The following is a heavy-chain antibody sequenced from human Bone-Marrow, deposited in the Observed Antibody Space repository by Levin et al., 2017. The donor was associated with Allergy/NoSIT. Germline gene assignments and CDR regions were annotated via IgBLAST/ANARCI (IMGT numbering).Heavy chain of an antibody. J-gene: IGHJ3*02. CDR1: GFTFDDYA. CDR2: ISWNSGSI. CDR3: AKAVLKWDPGVGGAFDI. Sequence: PGGSLRLSCAASGFTFDDYAMHWVRQAPGKGLEWVSGISWNSGSIGYADSVKGRFTISRDNAKNSLYLQMNSLRAEDTALYYCAKAVLKWDPGVGGAFDIWGQGTMVTVSS. V-gene: IGHV3-9*01. D-gene: IGHD1-26*01.